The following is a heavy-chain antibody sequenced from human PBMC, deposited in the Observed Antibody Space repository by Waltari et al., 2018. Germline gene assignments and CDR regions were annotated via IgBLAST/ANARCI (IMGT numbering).Heavy chain of an antibody. Sequence: QLQLQESGPGLVKPSETLSLSCTVSGGSISRSNSYWAWIRQPPGKGLGWIGTIYYIGSTFYNPSLKSRVTISVDMSKNQFSLNLSSVTAADTAVYYCARRWTYYDFWSGNNWFDPWGQGTLVTVSS. J-gene: IGHJ5*02. V-gene: IGHV4-39*01. CDR3: ARRWTYYDFWSGNNWFDP. D-gene: IGHD3-3*01. CDR1: GGSISRSNSY. CDR2: IYYIGST.